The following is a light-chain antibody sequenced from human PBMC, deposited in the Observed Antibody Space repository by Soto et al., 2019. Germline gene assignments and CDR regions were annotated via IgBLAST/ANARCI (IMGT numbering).Light chain of an antibody. Sequence: QSVLTQPASLSGSPRQSITISCPGTSSNIGAYDYLSWFQQPPGKAPNLRISEVNNRPSGVSNRFSGSKSGNTAYLTISGLQVEGEAEYFWFSVTTTSTHGFGTGTKVTVL. CDR3: FSVTTTSTHG. J-gene: IGLJ1*01. CDR1: SSNIGAYDY. CDR2: EVN. V-gene: IGLV2-14*01.